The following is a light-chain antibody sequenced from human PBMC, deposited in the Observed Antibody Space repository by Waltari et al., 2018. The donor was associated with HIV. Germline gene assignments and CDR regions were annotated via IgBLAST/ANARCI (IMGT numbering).Light chain of an antibody. Sequence: EIVLTQSPGTLSLSPGERATLSCRASQSVSSSYLAGYQQKPGQAPRLLIYGASSRATGIPDRFSGSGSGTDFTLTISRLEPEDFAVYYCQQYGSPPYTFGQGTKLEIK. CDR2: GAS. CDR1: QSVSSSY. V-gene: IGKV3-20*01. J-gene: IGKJ2*01. CDR3: QQYGSPPYT.